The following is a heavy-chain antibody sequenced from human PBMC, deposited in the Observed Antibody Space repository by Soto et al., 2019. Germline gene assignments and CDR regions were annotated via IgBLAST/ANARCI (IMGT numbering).Heavy chain of an antibody. D-gene: IGHD6-19*01. CDR2: IWYDGSNK. V-gene: IGHV3-33*01. J-gene: IGHJ3*02. Sequence: QVQLVESGGGVVQPGRSLRLSCAASGFTFSSYGMHWVRQAPGKGLEWVAVIWYDGSNKYYADSVKGRFTISRDNSKNTLYLQMNSLRAEDTAVYYCAVISPISCWLLNDAFDIWGQGTMVTVSS. CDR1: GFTFSSYG. CDR3: AVISPISCWLLNDAFDI.